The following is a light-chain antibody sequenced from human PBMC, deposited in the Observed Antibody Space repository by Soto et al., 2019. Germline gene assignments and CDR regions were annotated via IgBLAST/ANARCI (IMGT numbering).Light chain of an antibody. CDR1: SSDVGGYNS. CDR2: EVN. Sequence: QSALTQPASVSESPGQSVTISCTGTSSDVGGYNSVSWYQQHPGKAPKLMIYEVNNRPSGISNRFSGSKSGNTASLAISGLQAEDGADYYCSSFTTTRTYVFGTGTKLTVL. J-gene: IGLJ1*01. CDR3: SSFTTTRTYV. V-gene: IGLV2-14*01.